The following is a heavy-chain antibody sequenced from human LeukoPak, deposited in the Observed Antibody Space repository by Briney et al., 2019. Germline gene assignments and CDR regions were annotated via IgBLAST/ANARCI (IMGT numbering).Heavy chain of an antibody. CDR3: ARTTRFEDIAWFDP. V-gene: IGHV4-59*01. Sequence: SETLSLTCTVSGGSISSYYWSWIRQPPGKGLEWIGYIYYSGSTNYNPSLKSRVTISVDTSKNQFSLKLSSVTAADTAVYYCARTTRFEDIAWFDPWGQGTLVTVSS. CDR2: IYYSGST. CDR1: GGSISSYY. J-gene: IGHJ5*02. D-gene: IGHD3-16*01.